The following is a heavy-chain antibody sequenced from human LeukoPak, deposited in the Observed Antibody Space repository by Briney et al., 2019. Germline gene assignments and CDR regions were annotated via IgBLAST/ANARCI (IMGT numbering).Heavy chain of an antibody. J-gene: IGHJ4*02. CDR3: AKDVDTAMVTWFDY. D-gene: IGHD5-18*01. CDR1: GFTFSSYA. CDR2: ISGSGGST. Sequence: PGGSLRLSCAASGFTFSSYAISWVRQAPGKGLEWVSAISGSGGSTYYADSVKGRFTISRDNSKNTLYLRMNSLRAEDTAVYYCAKDVDTAMVTWFDYWGQGTLVTVSS. V-gene: IGHV3-23*01.